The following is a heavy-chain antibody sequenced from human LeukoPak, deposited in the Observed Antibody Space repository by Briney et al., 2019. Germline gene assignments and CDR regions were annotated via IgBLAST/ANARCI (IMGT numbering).Heavy chain of an antibody. J-gene: IGHJ4*02. Sequence: GGSLRLSCVASGFTFTDHSMHWVRQPPGKGLEWVAVVSPHVNTIFYADSMKGRFTISRDNSKNTIYLQIDSLRDEDTGIYYCARERPMGGTPFDYWGPGSLVTVSS. CDR1: GFTFTDHS. D-gene: IGHD1-26*01. CDR2: VSPHVNTI. CDR3: ARERPMGGTPFDY. V-gene: IGHV3-30-3*01.